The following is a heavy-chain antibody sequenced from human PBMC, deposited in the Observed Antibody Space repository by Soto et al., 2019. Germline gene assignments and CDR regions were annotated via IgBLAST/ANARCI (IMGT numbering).Heavy chain of an antibody. V-gene: IGHV3-30*03. J-gene: IGHJ5*02. CDR1: GFTFGVYN. D-gene: IGHD4-4*01. Sequence: GSLRLSCAASGFTFGVYNMQWVRQAPGKGPECVAVISYDGSDGYYADSVKGRFTISRDNAKNSLYLQMNSLRAEDTAVYYCARDLTTVTTGWFDPWGQGTLVTVSS. CDR3: ARDLTTVTTGWFDP. CDR2: ISYDGSDG.